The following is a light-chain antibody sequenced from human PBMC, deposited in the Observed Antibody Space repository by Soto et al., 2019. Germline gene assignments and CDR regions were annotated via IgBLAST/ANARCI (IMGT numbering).Light chain of an antibody. CDR2: HNF. CDR1: GANIGTYE. CDR3: QSYDTFLRAVV. Sequence: QSVLTQPPSVSGAPGQSVTLSFTGSGANIGTYEVHWYQQVPGIAPRLLIQHNFNRPSGVPDRFSGSKSGTSASLTITGLQAGDEAYYYCQSYDTFLRAVVFGGGTKLTVL. V-gene: IGLV1-40*01. J-gene: IGLJ2*01.